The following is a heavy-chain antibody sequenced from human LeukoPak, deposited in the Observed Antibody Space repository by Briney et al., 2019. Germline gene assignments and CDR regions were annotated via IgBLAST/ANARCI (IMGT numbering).Heavy chain of an antibody. J-gene: IGHJ4*02. Sequence: KPSETLSLTCTVSGGSISSYYWSRIRQPPGKGLEWIGYIYYSGSTNYNPSLKSRVTISVDTSKNQFSLKLSSVTAADTAVYYCASSYYYGSGSYYGLVYFDYWGQGTLVTVSS. CDR2: IYYSGST. CDR3: ASSYYYGSGSYYGLVYFDY. D-gene: IGHD3-10*01. V-gene: IGHV4-59*01. CDR1: GGSISSYY.